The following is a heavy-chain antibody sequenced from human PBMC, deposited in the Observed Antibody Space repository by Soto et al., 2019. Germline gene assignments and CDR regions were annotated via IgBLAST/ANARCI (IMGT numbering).Heavy chain of an antibody. J-gene: IGHJ4*02. V-gene: IGHV3-23*01. CDR3: ANLHPQDGHNALDH. D-gene: IGHD1-1*01. CDR2: ISGSGGTT. Sequence: PGGSLRLSCAASGFIFTNYAMTWIRQAPGKGLEWVSGISGSGGTTNYADSVKGRFTISRDNSKNTLYLQMSSLRAEDTAVYYCANLHPQDGHNALDHWGQGTLVTVSS. CDR1: GFIFTNYA.